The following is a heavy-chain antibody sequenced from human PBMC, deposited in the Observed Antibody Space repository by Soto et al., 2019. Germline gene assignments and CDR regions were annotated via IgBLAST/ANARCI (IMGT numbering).Heavy chain of an antibody. CDR1: GYPFNTYY. CDR3: ARGGHIAVVTDSFDS. V-gene: IGHV1-46*02. D-gene: IGHD2-21*02. CDR2: IHPSGGGS. J-gene: IGHJ4*02. Sequence: ASVQGSCKSSGYPFNTYYRHWVRQATGQGLEWMGMIHPSGGGSTYAQKFLGRVTMTMDSSTSTVFMELTSLRSADTAVYYCARGGHIAVVTDSFDSWGQGTLVTVSS.